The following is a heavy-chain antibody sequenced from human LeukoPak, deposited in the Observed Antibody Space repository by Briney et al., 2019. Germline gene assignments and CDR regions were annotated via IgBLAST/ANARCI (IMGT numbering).Heavy chain of an antibody. J-gene: IGHJ3*02. CDR2: YYNSGST. CDR1: GGSTSSNP. D-gene: IGHD3-22*01. Sequence: KTSETLSLTCTVSGGSTSSNPWSWMRQPPGEGLEWIGTYYNSGSTNYNPSLKNRATILVDTSKNQFSLKLSSVTAADTAVYYCVGAKQWLSFDIWGQGTMVTVSS. CDR3: VGAKQWLSFDI. V-gene: IGHV4-59*08.